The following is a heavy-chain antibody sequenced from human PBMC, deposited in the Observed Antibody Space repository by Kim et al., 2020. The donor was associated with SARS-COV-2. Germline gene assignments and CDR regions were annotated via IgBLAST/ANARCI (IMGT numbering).Heavy chain of an antibody. Sequence: DTRYSPSFQGQVTISADKSISTAYLQWSSLKASDTAMYYCASYTNWFDPWGQGTLVTVSS. CDR3: ASYTNWFDP. CDR2: DT. D-gene: IGHD3-16*01. J-gene: IGHJ5*02. V-gene: IGHV5-51*01.